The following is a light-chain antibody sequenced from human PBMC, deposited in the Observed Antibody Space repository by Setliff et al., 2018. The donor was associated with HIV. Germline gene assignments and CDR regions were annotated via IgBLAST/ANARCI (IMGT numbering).Light chain of an antibody. V-gene: IGLV2-14*03. J-gene: IGLJ1*01. CDR1: SSDFGGYNY. CDR3: SSYTSSSPYV. CDR2: DVS. Sequence: QSVLTQPASVSGSPGQSITISCTGASSDFGGYNYVSWYQQHPGKAPKLMICDVSNRPSGVSNRFSGSKSGNTASLTISGLQAEDEADYYCSSYTSSSPYVFGTGTKVTVL.